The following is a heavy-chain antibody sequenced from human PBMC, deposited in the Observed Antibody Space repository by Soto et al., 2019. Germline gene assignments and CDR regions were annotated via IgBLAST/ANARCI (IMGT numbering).Heavy chain of an antibody. D-gene: IGHD3-10*01. V-gene: IGHV4-39*01. CDR3: ARHPGQTVFTMVRGRGFDY. CDR2: IYYSGST. Sequence: QLQLQESGPGLVKPSETLSLTCTVSGGSISSSSYYWGWIRQPPGKGLEWLGSIYYSGSTYYNPSIKSLVTISVDTSKNPFSLKLSSVTAADTAVYYCARHPGQTVFTMVRGRGFDYWGQGTLVTVSS. J-gene: IGHJ4*02. CDR1: GGSISSSSYY.